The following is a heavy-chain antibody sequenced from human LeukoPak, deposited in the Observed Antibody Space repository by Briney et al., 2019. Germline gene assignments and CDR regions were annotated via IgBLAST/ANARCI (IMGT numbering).Heavy chain of an antibody. Sequence: PSETLSLTCGLFGRPIIGYHWNWIRQSPGKGLEWIGEINHSGSANYNPSFKSRVTISLDTSKNQFSLELRSVTAADTAVYYCARDPTTVVSVPYYFDDWGQGTLVTVSS. J-gene: IGHJ4*02. CDR2: INHSGSA. V-gene: IGHV4-34*01. D-gene: IGHD4-11*01. CDR1: GRPIIGYH. CDR3: ARDPTTVVSVPYYFDD.